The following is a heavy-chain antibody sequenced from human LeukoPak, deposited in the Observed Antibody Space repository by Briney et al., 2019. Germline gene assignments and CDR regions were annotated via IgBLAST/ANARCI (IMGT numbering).Heavy chain of an antibody. CDR2: ISAYNGNT. CDR1: GYTFTSYG. CDR3: ARGRGGYCSGGSCYYFDY. Sequence: ASVKVSCKASGYTFTSYGISWVRQAPGQGLEWMGWISAYNGNTNYAQKLQGRVTMTTDTSTSTAYMELSSLRSEDTAVYYCARGRGGYCSGGSCYYFDYWGQGTLVTVSS. D-gene: IGHD2-15*01. J-gene: IGHJ4*02. V-gene: IGHV1-18*01.